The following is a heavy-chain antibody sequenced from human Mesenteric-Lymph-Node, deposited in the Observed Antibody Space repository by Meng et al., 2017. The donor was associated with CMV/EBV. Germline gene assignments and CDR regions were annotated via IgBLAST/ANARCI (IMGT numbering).Heavy chain of an antibody. CDR2: INHSGST. J-gene: IGHJ4*02. CDR1: CGVFSGSY. Sequence: LPQSGAGLFESSESLALTFAVCCGVFSGSYWSWIRQPPGKGLEWIGEINHSGSTNYNPSLKSRVTISVDTSKNQFSLKLSSVTAADTAVYYCARHQRWLKSEGGFNYWGQGTLVTVSS. V-gene: IGHV4-34*01. D-gene: IGHD4-23*01. CDR3: ARHQRWLKSEGGFNY.